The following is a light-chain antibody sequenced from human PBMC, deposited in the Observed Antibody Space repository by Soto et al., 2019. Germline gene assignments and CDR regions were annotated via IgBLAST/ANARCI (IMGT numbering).Light chain of an antibody. CDR3: QQYGSWT. J-gene: IGKJ1*01. CDR1: QTINSNY. V-gene: IGKV3-20*01. CDR2: GTS. Sequence: DIVLTQSPGTLSVSPGERATLSCRASQTINSNYLAWYQQKPGQPPSLLIYGTSSRATGIPDRFSGSGSGTDFTLTISRLEPEDSAIYYCQQYGSWTFSQGTKVEIK.